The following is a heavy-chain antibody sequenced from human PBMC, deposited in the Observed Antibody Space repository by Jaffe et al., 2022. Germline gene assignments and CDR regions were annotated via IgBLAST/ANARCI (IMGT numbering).Heavy chain of an antibody. J-gene: IGHJ4*02. Sequence: EVQLLESGGGLVQPGGSLRLSCAASGFTFSSYAMSWVRQAPGKGLEWVSAISGSGGSTYYADSVKGRFTISRDNSKNTLYLQMNSLRAEDTAVYYCAKGRVVYCSSTSCYSAYWGQGTLVTVSS. CDR2: ISGSGGST. CDR1: GFTFSSYA. V-gene: IGHV3-23*01. CDR3: AKGRVVYCSSTSCYSAY. D-gene: IGHD2-2*01.